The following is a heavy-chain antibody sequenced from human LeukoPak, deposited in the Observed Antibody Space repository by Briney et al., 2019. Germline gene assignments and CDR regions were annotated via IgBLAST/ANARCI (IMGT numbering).Heavy chain of an antibody. J-gene: IGHJ4*02. CDR1: GDSVSRSSYY. CDR3: ARYYDSTGSFDY. CDR2: IYYIGST. D-gene: IGHD3-22*01. V-gene: IGHV4-61*01. Sequence: SETLSLTCTVSGDSVSRSSYYWTWIRQPPGKGLEWIGYIYYIGSTNYNPSLKGRLTMSVDTSRNQFSLRLSSVIAEDTAVYYCARYYDSTGSFDYWGQGTLVTVSS.